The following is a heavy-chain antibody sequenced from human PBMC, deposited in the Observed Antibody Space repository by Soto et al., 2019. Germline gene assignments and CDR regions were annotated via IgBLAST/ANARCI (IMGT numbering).Heavy chain of an antibody. CDR2: IIPIFGTA. CDR3: ARGSRLLYYYGMDV. V-gene: IGHV1-69*12. Sequence: QVQLVQSGAEVKKPGSSVKVSCKASGGTFSSYAISWVRQAPGQGLEWMGGIIPIFGTANYAQKFQGRVTXXAXEXXSTAYMELSSLRSEDTAVYYCARGSRLLYYYGMDVWGQGTTVTVSS. CDR1: GGTFSSYA. D-gene: IGHD3-22*01. J-gene: IGHJ6*02.